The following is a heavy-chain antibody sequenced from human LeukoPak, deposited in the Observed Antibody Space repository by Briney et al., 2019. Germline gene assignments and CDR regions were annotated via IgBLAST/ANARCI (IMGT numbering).Heavy chain of an antibody. CDR1: GGSISSYY. Sequence: PSETLSLTCTVSGGSISSYYWSWIRQPPGKGLEWIGSIYFSGSTFYNPSLRGRVTISVDTSKNQFSLKLSSVTAADTAVYYCARRDIVATISAWGQGTLVTVSS. J-gene: IGHJ4*02. CDR2: IYFSGST. D-gene: IGHD5-12*01. V-gene: IGHV4-59*05. CDR3: ARRDIVATISA.